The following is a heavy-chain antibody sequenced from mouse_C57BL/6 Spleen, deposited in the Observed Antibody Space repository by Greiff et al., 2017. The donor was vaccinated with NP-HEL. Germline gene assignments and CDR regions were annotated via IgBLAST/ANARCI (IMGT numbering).Heavy chain of an antibody. Sequence: VQLVESGAELVRPGTSVKMSCKASGYTFTNYWIGWAKQRPGHGLEWIGDIYPGGGYTNYNEKFKGKATLTADKSSSTAYMQFSSLTSEDSAIYYCAKGSYWYFDVWGTGTTVTVSS. J-gene: IGHJ1*03. V-gene: IGHV1-63*01. CDR3: AKGSYWYFDV. CDR2: IYPGGGYT. D-gene: IGHD1-1*01. CDR1: GYTFTNYW.